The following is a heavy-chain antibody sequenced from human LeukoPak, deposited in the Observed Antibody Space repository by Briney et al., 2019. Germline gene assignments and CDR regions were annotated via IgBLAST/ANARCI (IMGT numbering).Heavy chain of an antibody. J-gene: IGHJ6*03. V-gene: IGHV1-69*13. CDR1: GGTFSSYA. CDR3: ARASSGFWSGYAVRYYYYMDV. D-gene: IGHD3-3*01. Sequence: SVKVSCKASGGTFSSYAISWVRQAPGQGLEWMGGIIPIFGTANYAQKFQGRVTITADESTSTACMELRSLRSEDTAVYYCARASSGFWSGYAVRYYYYMDVWGKGTTVTVSS. CDR2: IIPIFGTA.